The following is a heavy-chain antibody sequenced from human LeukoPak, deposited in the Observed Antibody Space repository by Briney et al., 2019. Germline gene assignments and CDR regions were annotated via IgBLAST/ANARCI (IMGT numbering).Heavy chain of an antibody. CDR2: IYSGGST. CDR3: ARAHSYDIVGGFYPRYFDF. CDR1: GFTVSNNY. V-gene: IGHV3-66*01. Sequence: GGSLRLSCAASGFTVSNNYMSWVRQAPGKGLEWVSLIYSGGSTYYADSVKGRFTISRDSSKNTLYLQMTSLRVEDTAVYFCARAHSYDIVGGFYPRYFDFWGQGILVTVSS. J-gene: IGHJ4*02. D-gene: IGHD3-9*01.